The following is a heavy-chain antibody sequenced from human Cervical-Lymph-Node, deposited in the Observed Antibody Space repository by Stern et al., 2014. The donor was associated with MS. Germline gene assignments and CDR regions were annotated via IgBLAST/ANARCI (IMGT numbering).Heavy chain of an antibody. CDR1: GGSINNGDYY. Sequence: QVQLRQSGPGLVKPSQTLSLTCTVSGGSINNGDYYWSWVRQHPGKGLEWLGYIYYSGATYYNPSLKGRLTISVDTSKRHFSLKLTSVTAADTAVYYCARELSGMYGMDVWGQGTTVTVSS. J-gene: IGHJ6*02. CDR3: ARELSGMYGMDV. V-gene: IGHV4-31*03. D-gene: IGHD1-1*01. CDR2: IYYSGAT.